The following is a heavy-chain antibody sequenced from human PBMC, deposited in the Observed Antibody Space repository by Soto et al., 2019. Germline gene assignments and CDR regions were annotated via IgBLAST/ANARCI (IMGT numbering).Heavy chain of an antibody. CDR3: ARQDGFGLYQFDY. D-gene: IGHD3-10*01. Sequence: GESLKISCKGSGYSFSGYWIAWVRQMPVKGLEWMGIIYPGDSDTRYSPSFQGQVAISADKSISTAYLQWSSLKASDTAMYYCARQDGFGLYQFDYWGQGTLVTVSS. CDR1: GYSFSGYW. V-gene: IGHV5-51*01. CDR2: IYPGDSDT. J-gene: IGHJ4*02.